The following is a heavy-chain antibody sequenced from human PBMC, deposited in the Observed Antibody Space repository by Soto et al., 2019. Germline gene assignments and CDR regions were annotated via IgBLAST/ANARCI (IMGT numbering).Heavy chain of an antibody. V-gene: IGHV1-69*12. D-gene: IGHD1-26*01. J-gene: IGHJ6*02. CDR2: IIPIFGTA. Sequence: QVQLVQSGAEVKKPGSSVKVSCKASGGTFSSYAISWVRQAPGQGLEWMGGIIPIFGTANYAQKFQGRVTSTADEYTSTDDKELSSLRPEDTAVYYCAGPRGASAYCYGMDVWGQGTTVTVSS. CDR3: AGPRGASAYCYGMDV. CDR1: GGTFSSYA.